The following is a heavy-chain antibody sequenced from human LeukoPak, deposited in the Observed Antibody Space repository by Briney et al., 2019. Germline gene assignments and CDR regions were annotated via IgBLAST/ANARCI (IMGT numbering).Heavy chain of an antibody. V-gene: IGHV4-30-4*01. Sequence: SQTLSLTCTVSGGSISSGDYYWSWIRQPPGKVLEWIGYIYYTGHTYYNPSLESRVTISVDTSKNQFSLKLSSVTAADTAVYYCARDRLSVGKFRHDAFDIWGQGTMVTVSS. CDR1: GGSISSGDYY. D-gene: IGHD3-10*01. J-gene: IGHJ3*02. CDR3: ARDRLSVGKFRHDAFDI. CDR2: IYYTGHT.